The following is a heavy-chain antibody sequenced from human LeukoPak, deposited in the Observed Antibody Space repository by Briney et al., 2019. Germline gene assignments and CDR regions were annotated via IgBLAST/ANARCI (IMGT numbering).Heavy chain of an antibody. CDR1: GFTFTSYT. D-gene: IGHD3-16*01. CDR2: INTDGSST. J-gene: IGHJ4*02. Sequence: PGGSLRLSCVASGFTFTSYTMNWVRQAPGKGLVWVSRINTDGSSTTYADSVKGRFTISRDNAKKTLYLQMNSLRAEDTAVYYCARAGEAGADWGQGTLVTVSS. V-gene: IGHV3-74*01. CDR3: ARAGEAGAD.